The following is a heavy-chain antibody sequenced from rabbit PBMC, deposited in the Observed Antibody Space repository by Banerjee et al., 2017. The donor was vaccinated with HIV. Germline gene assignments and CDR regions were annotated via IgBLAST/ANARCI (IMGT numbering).Heavy chain of an antibody. CDR1: GFSFSSRYW. Sequence: QSLEESGGDLVKPGASLTLTCTASGFSFSSRYWMCWVRQAPGKGLEWIACIYNGDGSTYYASWAKGRFTISKTSSTTVTLQMTSLTAADTATYFCARRGYTTGDGYASPLWGPGTLVTVS. CDR3: ARRGYTTGDGYASPL. V-gene: IGHV1S40*01. D-gene: IGHD6-1*01. J-gene: IGHJ4*01. CDR2: IYNGDGST.